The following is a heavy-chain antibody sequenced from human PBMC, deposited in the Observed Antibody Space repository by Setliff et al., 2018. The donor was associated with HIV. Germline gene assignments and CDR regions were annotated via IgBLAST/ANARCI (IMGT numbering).Heavy chain of an antibody. CDR2: INHSGST. CDR1: GGSFSGYY. J-gene: IGHJ5*02. CDR3: ARGPRYYDILTGYYKEGDWFDP. V-gene: IGHV4-34*01. Sequence: SETLSLTCAVYGGSFSGYYWSWIRQPPGKGLEWIGEINHSGSTNYNPSLKGRVTISVDTSKNQFSLKLSSVTAADTAVYYCARGPRYYDILTGYYKEGDWFDPWGQGTQVT. D-gene: IGHD3-9*01.